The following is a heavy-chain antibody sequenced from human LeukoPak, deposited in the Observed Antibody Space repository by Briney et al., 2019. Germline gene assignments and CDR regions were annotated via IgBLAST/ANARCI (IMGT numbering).Heavy chain of an antibody. CDR2: IWYDGSNK. Sequence: PGRSLRLSCAASGFTFNRYAMHWVRQAPGMGLEWVAFIWYDGSNKYYADSVKGRFTVSRDNSKNTLYLQMNSLRAEDTAVYYCAKDERGYYDSSGFFGAIDYWGQGSLVSVSS. D-gene: IGHD3-22*01. J-gene: IGHJ4*02. CDR1: GFTFNRYA. CDR3: AKDERGYYDSSGFFGAIDY. V-gene: IGHV3-33*06.